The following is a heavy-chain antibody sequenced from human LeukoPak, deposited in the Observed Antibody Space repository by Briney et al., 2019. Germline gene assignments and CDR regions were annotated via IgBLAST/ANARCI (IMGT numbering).Heavy chain of an antibody. CDR1: RYALSESS. CDR3: ATHPVSDGIVGATYVY. V-gene: IGHV1-24*01. CDR2: FYPEYVET. D-gene: IGHD1-26*01. Sequence: GASVTVSRKHSRYALSESSIYRVRQTPREGWEGMGGFYPEYVETNYPQKSRGRVSMTDDTCPDTAYMQLSALRSEGTGLYYCATHPVSDGIVGATYVYWGQRTLVTVSS. J-gene: IGHJ4*02.